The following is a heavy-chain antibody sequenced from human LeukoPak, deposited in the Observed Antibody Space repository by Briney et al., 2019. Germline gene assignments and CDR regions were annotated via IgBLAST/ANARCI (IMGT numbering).Heavy chain of an antibody. Sequence: SETLSLTCAVYGGSFSGYYWSWIRQPPGKGLEWIGEINHSGSTNYNPSLKSRVTISVDASKNQFSLKLSSVTAADTAVYYCARGMEPRDYWGQGTLVTVSS. CDR2: INHSGST. CDR3: ARGMEPRDY. CDR1: GGSFSGYY. D-gene: IGHD1-26*01. V-gene: IGHV4-34*01. J-gene: IGHJ4*02.